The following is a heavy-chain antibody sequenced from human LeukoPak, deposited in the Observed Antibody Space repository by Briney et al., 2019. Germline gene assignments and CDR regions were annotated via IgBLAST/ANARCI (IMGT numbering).Heavy chain of an antibody. D-gene: IGHD3-22*01. CDR2: IRSKAYGGTT. CDR1: GFTFGDYA. J-gene: IGHJ4*02. CDR3: TRENYYDSSGPSVY. V-gene: IGHV3-49*03. Sequence: GGSLRLSCTASGFTFGDYAMSWFRQAPGKGLEWVGFIRSKAYGGTTEYAASVKGRFTISRDDSKSIAYLQMNSLKTEDTAVYYCTRENYYDSSGPSVYWGQGTLVTVS.